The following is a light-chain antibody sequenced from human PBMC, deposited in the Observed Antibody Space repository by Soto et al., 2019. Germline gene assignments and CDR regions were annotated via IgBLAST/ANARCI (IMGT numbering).Light chain of an antibody. CDR2: VNS. V-gene: IGLV1-40*01. Sequence: QSVLTQPPSVSGAPGQRVTISCTGSSSNIGAGYDVHWYQQLPGTTPKLLIYVNSNRPSGVPDRFSGYKSGTSASLAINGLQAEDEADYYCQSYDSSLSGWVFGGGTKLTVL. CDR3: QSYDSSLSGWV. J-gene: IGLJ3*02. CDR1: SSNIGAGYD.